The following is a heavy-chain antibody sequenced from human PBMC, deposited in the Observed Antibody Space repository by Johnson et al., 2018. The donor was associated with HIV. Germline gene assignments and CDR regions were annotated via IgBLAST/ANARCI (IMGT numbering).Heavy chain of an antibody. J-gene: IGHJ3*02. CDR3: AKDSSSRMGFPAFDI. Sequence: QVQLVESGGGVVQPGRSLRLSCAGSGFTVSRSYMSWVRQAPGKGLEWVAVIWYDGSNKYYADYVKGRFTISRDNSKNTLYLQMNSLRAEDTAVHYCAKDSSSRMGFPAFDIWGQGTMVTVSS. CDR1: GFTVSRSY. D-gene: IGHD6-19*01. V-gene: IGHV3-33*06. CDR2: IWYDGSNK.